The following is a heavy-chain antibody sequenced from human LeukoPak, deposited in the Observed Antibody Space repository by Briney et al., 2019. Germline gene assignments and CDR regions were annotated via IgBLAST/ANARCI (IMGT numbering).Heavy chain of an antibody. CDR3: GRAPAGSGSWFDP. J-gene: IGHJ5*02. CDR1: GFTFNIFW. V-gene: IGHV3-7*04. CDR2: IKEDGSGK. D-gene: IGHD3-10*01. Sequence: GGSLRLSCAASGFTFNIFWMSWVRQAPGKGLEWVSNIKEDGSGKDYVDSVKGRFTISRDNDKNSLYLQMNRLRAEDTAVYYCGRAPAGSGSWFDPWGQGTLVTVSS.